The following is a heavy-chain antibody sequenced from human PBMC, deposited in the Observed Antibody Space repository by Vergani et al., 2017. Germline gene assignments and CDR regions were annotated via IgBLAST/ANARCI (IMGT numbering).Heavy chain of an antibody. CDR2: IYPGDSDT. CDR3: ARQVYGSSTSCDFYGGNDAFDI. V-gene: IGHV5-51*01. CDR1: GYSFTSYW. Sequence: EVQLVQSGAEVKKPGESLKISCKGSGYSFTSYWIGWVRQMPGKGLEWMGIIYPGDSDTRYSPSFQGQVTISADKSISTAYLQWSSLKASDTAMYYCARQVYGSSTSCDFYGGNDAFDIWGQGTMVTVSS. D-gene: IGHD2-2*01. J-gene: IGHJ3*02.